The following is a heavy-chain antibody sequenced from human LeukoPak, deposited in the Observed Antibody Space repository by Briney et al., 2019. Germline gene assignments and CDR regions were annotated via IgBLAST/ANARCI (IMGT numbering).Heavy chain of an antibody. CDR2: IYYSGST. J-gene: IGHJ4*02. CDR3: ARGRYCSSTSCYLDY. V-gene: IGHV4-59*11. Sequence: SETLPLTCTVSGGSISSHYWSWIRQPPGKGLEWIGYIYYSGSTNYNPSLKSRVTISVDTSKNQFSLKLSSVTAADTAVYYCARGRYCSSTSCYLDYWGQGTLVTVSS. CDR1: GGSISSHY. D-gene: IGHD2-2*01.